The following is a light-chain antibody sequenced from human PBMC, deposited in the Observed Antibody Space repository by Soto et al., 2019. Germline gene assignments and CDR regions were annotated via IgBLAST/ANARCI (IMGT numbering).Light chain of an antibody. CDR1: SSNIGAGYD. V-gene: IGLV1-40*01. CDR2: GNS. CDR3: QSYDSSLSAPYV. J-gene: IGLJ1*01. Sequence: SVLTQPPSVSGAPGQRVTISCTGSSSNIGAGYDVHWYQQLPGTAPKLLIYGNSNRPSGVPDRFSGSKSGTSASLAITGLQAEDEADYYCQSYDSSLSAPYVFGTGNKVTVL.